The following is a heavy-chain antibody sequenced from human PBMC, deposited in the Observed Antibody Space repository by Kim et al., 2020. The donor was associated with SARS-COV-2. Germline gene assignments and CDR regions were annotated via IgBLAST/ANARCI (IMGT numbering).Heavy chain of an antibody. V-gene: IGHV1-2*02. CDR3: ARVPRGSYYPFFDY. CDR1: GYTFTGYY. D-gene: IGHD1-26*01. J-gene: IGHJ4*02. CDR2: INPNSGGT. Sequence: ASVKVSCKASGYTFTGYYMHWVRQAPGQGLEWMGWINPNSGGTNYAQKFQGRVTMTRDTSISTAYMELSRLRSDDTTVYYCARVPRGSYYPFFDYWGQGTLVTVSS.